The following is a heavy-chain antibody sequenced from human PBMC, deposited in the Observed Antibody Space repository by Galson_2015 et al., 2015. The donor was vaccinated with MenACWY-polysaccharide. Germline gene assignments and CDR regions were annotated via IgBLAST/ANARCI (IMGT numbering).Heavy chain of an antibody. D-gene: IGHD6-25*01. CDR3: ARDPGNSIPAWGAFDI. Sequence: SLRLSCAASGLTFSNYWMSWVRQAPGQGLEWVANVKPDGSDKYYVASVKGRFTISKDNAKHSLYLQMDSLRPEDTAMYYCARDPGNSIPAWGAFDIWGQGTMATVSS. V-gene: IGHV3-7*01. CDR2: VKPDGSDK. J-gene: IGHJ3*02. CDR1: GLTFSNYW.